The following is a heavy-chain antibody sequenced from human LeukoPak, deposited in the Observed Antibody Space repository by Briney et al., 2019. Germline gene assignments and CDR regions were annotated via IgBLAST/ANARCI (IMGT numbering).Heavy chain of an antibody. CDR3: AKDSSSSWYQASPFDY. D-gene: IGHD6-13*01. CDR2: ISWNSGSI. Sequence: GGSLRLPCAASGFTFDDYAMHWVRQAPGKGLEWVSGISWNSGSIGYADSVKGRFTISRDNAKNSLYLQMNSLRAEDTALYYCAKDSSSSWYQASPFDYWGQGTLVTASS. CDR1: GFTFDDYA. V-gene: IGHV3-9*01. J-gene: IGHJ4*02.